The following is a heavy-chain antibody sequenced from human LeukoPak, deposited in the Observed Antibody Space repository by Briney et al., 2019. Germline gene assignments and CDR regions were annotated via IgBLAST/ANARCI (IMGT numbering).Heavy chain of an antibody. D-gene: IGHD3-10*01. Sequence: GGSLRLSCAASEFTFSSYSMNWVRQAPGKGLEWVSHITASGTAMFYADSVKGRFTISRDNAKNSLYLQMNSLRDEDTAVYYCASSSYGSGSYYYYYGMDVWGQGTTVTVSS. V-gene: IGHV3-48*02. J-gene: IGHJ6*02. CDR1: EFTFSSYS. CDR3: ASSSYGSGSYYYYYGMDV. CDR2: ITASGTAM.